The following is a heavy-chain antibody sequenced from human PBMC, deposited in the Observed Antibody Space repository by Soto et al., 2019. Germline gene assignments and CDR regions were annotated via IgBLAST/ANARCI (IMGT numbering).Heavy chain of an antibody. CDR1: GFTFSNYA. CDR2: ITGSGGST. Sequence: ESVGGLVQPGGSLRLSCAASGFTFSNYAMSWVRQAPGKGLEWVSAITGSGGSTFYADSVKGRFTISRDNSENTLLLQMNSLRVEDTAMYYCAKGWMATVTYSDYWGQGTLVTVSS. CDR3: AKGWMATVTYSDY. V-gene: IGHV3-23*01. D-gene: IGHD4-17*01. J-gene: IGHJ4*02.